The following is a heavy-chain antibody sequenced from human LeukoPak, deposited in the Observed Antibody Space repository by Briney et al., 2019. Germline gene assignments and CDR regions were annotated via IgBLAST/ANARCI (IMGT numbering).Heavy chain of an antibody. CDR1: GGSISSSSYY. J-gene: IGHJ4*02. CDR3: ARDSGVTNGAFDY. V-gene: IGHV4-39*02. D-gene: IGHD7-27*01. Sequence: SETLSLTCTVSGGSISSSSYYWGWIRQPPGKGLEWIGSIYYSGSTYYNPSLKSRVTISVDTSKNQFSLKLSSVTAADTAVYYCARDSGVTNGAFDYWGQGTLVTVSS. CDR2: IYYSGST.